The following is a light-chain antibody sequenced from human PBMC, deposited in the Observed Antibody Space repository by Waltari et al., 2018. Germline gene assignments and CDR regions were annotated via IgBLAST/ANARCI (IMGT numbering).Light chain of an antibody. V-gene: IGKV1-33*01. Sequence: DIQMTQSPSSLSASVGERVTITCQASQDISNFLNWYQQKPGKAPKLLIYDASNLETGVPSRFSGSGSGTDFTFSISSLQPEDIATYYCQQSDTFAQGTRLEIK. CDR2: DAS. CDR1: QDISNF. J-gene: IGKJ2*01. CDR3: QQSDT.